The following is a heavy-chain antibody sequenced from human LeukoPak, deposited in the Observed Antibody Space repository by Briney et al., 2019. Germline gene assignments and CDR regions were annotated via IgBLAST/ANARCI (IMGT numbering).Heavy chain of an antibody. CDR3: TTEYFGGFEY. CDR2: VKNRGDGMAT. D-gene: IGHD3-16*01. Sequence: GGSLRLSCVLSTFTKSWMNWVRQAPGKGLEWVGRVKNRGDGMATDYAAPVKGRFIISRDDSKKTVYLQMDSLKTEDTAVYFCTTEYFGGFEYWGQGTLVTVSS. CDR1: TFTKSW. V-gene: IGHV3-15*07. J-gene: IGHJ4*02.